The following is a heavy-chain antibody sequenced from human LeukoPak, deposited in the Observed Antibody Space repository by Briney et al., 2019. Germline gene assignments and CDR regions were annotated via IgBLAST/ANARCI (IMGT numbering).Heavy chain of an antibody. CDR3: ARILHILRFLEWSSFDY. D-gene: IGHD3-3*01. Sequence: GGSLRLSCAASGFTFDDYGMSWVRHAPGKGLEWVSGINWNGGSTGYADSVKGRFTTSRDNAKNSLYLQMNSLRAEDTALYYCARILHILRFLEWSSFDYWGQGTLVTVSS. CDR2: INWNGGST. J-gene: IGHJ4*02. CDR1: GFTFDDYG. V-gene: IGHV3-20*04.